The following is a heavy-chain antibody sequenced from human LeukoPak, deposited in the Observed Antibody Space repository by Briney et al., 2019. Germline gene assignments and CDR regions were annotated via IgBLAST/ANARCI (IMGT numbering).Heavy chain of an antibody. CDR3: ARGYCSGGSCYMDY. J-gene: IGHJ4*02. CDR1: GYTFTSYG. CDR2: IIPIFGTA. Sequence: ASVKVSCKASGYTFTSYGISWVRQAPGQGLEWMGGIIPIFGTANYAQKFQGRVTITADESTSTAYMELSSLRSEDTAVYYCARGYCSGGSCYMDYWGQGTLVTVSS. D-gene: IGHD2-15*01. V-gene: IGHV1-69*01.